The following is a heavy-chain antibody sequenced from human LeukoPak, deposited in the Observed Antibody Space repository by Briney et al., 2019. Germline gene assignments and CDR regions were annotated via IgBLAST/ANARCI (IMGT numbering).Heavy chain of an antibody. CDR2: ISGSGGST. D-gene: IGHD2-2*01. J-gene: IGHJ4*02. Sequence: PGGSLRLSCATSGFTLCSYALRWVRPAPGEGLEGVSAISGSGGSTYYADSVKGRFTISRDNSKNTLYLQMNSLRAEDTAVYYCANHCSSTSCLTFDYWGQGTLVTVSS. CDR3: ANHCSSTSCLTFDY. V-gene: IGHV3-23*01. CDR1: GFTLCSYA.